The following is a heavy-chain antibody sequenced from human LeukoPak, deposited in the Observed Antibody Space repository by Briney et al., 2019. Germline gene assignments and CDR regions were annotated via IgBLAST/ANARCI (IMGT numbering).Heavy chain of an antibody. J-gene: IGHJ4*02. CDR3: ARLGGATVTTHNFDY. CDR1: GGSLSSGDYY. V-gene: IGHV4-30-4*08. CDR2: IYYSGST. D-gene: IGHD4-17*01. Sequence: SETLSLTCTVSGGSLSSGDYYWSWIRQPPGKGLEWIGYIYYSGSTYYNPSLKSRVTISVDTSKNQFFLKLSSVTAADTAVYYCARLGGATVTTHNFDYWGQGTLVTVSS.